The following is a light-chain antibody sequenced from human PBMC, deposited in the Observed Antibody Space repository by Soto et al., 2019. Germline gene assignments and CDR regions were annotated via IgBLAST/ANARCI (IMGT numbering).Light chain of an antibody. V-gene: IGLV2-14*01. J-gene: IGLJ1*01. CDR1: SSDVGGYND. CDR2: DVS. Sequence: SALTQPASVSGSPGQSITISCTGTSSDVGGYNDVSWYQQHPGKAPEFMIYDVSNRPSGVSNRFSGSKSGNTASLTISGLQAEDEAHYYCSSYTSSSTYVFGTGTKLTVL. CDR3: SSYTSSSTYV.